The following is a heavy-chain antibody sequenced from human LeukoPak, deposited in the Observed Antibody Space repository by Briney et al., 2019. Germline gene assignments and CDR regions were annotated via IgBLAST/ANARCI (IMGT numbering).Heavy chain of an antibody. CDR3: ARARRNFDYYDNRGRPDAFDI. CDR2: ISSSGSTI. J-gene: IGHJ3*02. D-gene: IGHD3-22*01. Sequence: PGGSLRLSCAASGFTFSDCYMSWIRQAPGKGLEWVSYISSSGSTIYYADSVKGRFTISRDNAKNSLYLQMNSLRAEDTAVYYCARARRNFDYYDNRGRPDAFDIWGQGTMVTVSS. CDR1: GFTFSDCY. V-gene: IGHV3-11*01.